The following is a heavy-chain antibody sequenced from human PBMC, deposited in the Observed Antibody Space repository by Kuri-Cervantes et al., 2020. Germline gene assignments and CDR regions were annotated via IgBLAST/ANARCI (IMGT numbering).Heavy chain of an antibody. V-gene: IGHV1-46*01. CDR1: GFTFTSYY. J-gene: IGHJ4*02. CDR3: AREGYGDYVLMPDRIKFFDY. CDR2: INPSGGST. Sequence: GESLKISCAASGFTFTSYYMHWVRQAHGQGLEWMGIINPSGGSTSYAQKFQGRVTMTRDTSTSTVYMELSSLRSEDTAVYYCAREGYGDYVLMPDRIKFFDYWGQGTLVTVSS. D-gene: IGHD4-17*01.